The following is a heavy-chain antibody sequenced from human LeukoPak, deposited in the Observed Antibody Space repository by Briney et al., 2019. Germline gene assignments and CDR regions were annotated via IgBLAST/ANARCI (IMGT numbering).Heavy chain of an antibody. CDR2: INHSGST. V-gene: IGHV4-34*01. CDR3: ARAKVPRITIFGVVTSRLNWFDP. J-gene: IGHJ5*02. Sequence: SETLSLTCAVYGGSFSGYYWSWIRQPPGKGLEWIGEINHSGSTNYNPSLKSRVTISVDTSKNQFSLKLSSVTAADTAVYYCARAKVPRITIFGVVTSRLNWFDPWGQGTLVTVSS. D-gene: IGHD3-3*01. CDR1: GGSFSGYY.